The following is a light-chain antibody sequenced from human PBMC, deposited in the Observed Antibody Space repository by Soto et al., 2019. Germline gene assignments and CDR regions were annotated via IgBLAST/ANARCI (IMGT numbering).Light chain of an antibody. CDR3: QQYNGDSYT. CDR2: DAS. J-gene: IGKJ2*01. Sequence: GDRVTITCRASQSVSWWLAWYQQRPGKGPKLLIYDASSLQSGVPSRFSGSGSGTEFTLTISSLQPEDFATYYCQQYNGDSYTFGQGTKLEIK. V-gene: IGKV1-5*01. CDR1: QSVSWW.